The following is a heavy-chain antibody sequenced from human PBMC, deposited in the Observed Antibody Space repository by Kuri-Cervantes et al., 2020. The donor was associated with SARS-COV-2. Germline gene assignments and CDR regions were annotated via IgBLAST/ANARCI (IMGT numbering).Heavy chain of an antibody. J-gene: IGHJ4*02. CDR2: ISYDGSNK. V-gene: IGHV3-30-3*01. CDR1: GFTFSSYA. Sequence: GESLKISCAASGFTFSSYAMRWVRQAPGKGLEWVAVISYDGSNKYYADSVKGRFTISRDNSKNSLYLQMSSLRGDDTAVYYCARDLRRGNSLDYWGQGTLVTVSS. CDR3: ARDLRRGNSLDY. D-gene: IGHD1/OR15-1a*01.